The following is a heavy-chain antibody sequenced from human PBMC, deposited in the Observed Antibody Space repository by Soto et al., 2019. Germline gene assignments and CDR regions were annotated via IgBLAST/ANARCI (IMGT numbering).Heavy chain of an antibody. Sequence: SETLSLTCSVSGGSTIDKSYFFFCVRQSPWKGLELIGSMYYSGSSYYNPSLKSRVAISVDTSKNQFSLKLRSVTAADTAVYFCARQRLLRLKPDFDIWGQGTLVTVSS. CDR2: MYYSGSS. D-gene: IGHD2-21*02. CDR1: GGSTIDKSYF. V-gene: IGHV4-39*01. CDR3: ARQRLLRLKPDFDI. J-gene: IGHJ4*02.